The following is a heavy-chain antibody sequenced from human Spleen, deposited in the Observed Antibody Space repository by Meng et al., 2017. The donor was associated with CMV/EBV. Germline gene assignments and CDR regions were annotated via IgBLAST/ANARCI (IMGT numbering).Heavy chain of an antibody. J-gene: IGHJ4*02. CDR2: INHSGST. CDR3: AKGGYDYSYFDY. V-gene: IGHV4-34*01. CDR1: GGSFSGYD. D-gene: IGHD5-12*01. Sequence: QVQLQQVGAGLLKPSETLSLTCAVYGGSFSGYDWSWSRQPPGKGLEWIGEINHSGSTNYNPSLKSRVTISVDTSKNQFSLKLSSVTAADTAVYYCAKGGYDYSYFDYWGQGTLVTVSS.